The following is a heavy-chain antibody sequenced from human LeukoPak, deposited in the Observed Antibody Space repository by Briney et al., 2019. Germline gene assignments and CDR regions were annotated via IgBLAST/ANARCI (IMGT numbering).Heavy chain of an antibody. J-gene: IGHJ4*02. D-gene: IGHD6-19*01. V-gene: IGHV4-59*08. CDR3: ARIVCDSSGWYRFDY. Sequence: PSETLSLTCTVSGGSISSFYWSWIRQAPGKGLEWVGYIDNSGSTTYSTSLKSRVTMSIDTSKNQFSLKLSSVTAADTAVYFCARIVCDSSGWYRFDYWGQGTLVTVSS. CDR1: GGSISSFY. CDR2: IDNSGST.